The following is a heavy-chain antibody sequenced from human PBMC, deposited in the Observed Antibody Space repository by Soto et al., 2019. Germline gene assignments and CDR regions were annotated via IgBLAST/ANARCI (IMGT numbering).Heavy chain of an antibody. V-gene: IGHV3-9*01. CDR3: AKDRGSSGPRAFDI. CDR1: GFTFDDYA. CDR2: ISWNSGSI. J-gene: IGHJ3*02. Sequence: SLRLSCAASGFTFDDYAMHWVRQAPGKGLEWVSGISWNSGSIGYADSVKGRFTISRDNAKNSLYLQMNSLRAEDTALYYCAKDRGSSGPRAFDIWGQGTMVTVS. D-gene: IGHD6-19*01.